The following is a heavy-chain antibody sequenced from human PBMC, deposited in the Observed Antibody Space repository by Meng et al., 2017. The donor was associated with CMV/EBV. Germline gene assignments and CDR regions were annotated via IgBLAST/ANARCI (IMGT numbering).Heavy chain of an antibody. CDR2: IYTSGST. CDR1: GGSISSYY. D-gene: IGHD2-15*01. V-gene: IGHV4-4*07. Sequence: ESGQGLVKPSETLPRTCTVSGGSISSYYWSWIRQPAGKGLEWIGRIYTSGSTNYNPSLKSRVTMSVDTSKNQFSLKLSSVTAADTAVYYCARSMVVAGDWFDPWGQGTLVTVSS. CDR3: ARSMVVAGDWFDP. J-gene: IGHJ5*02.